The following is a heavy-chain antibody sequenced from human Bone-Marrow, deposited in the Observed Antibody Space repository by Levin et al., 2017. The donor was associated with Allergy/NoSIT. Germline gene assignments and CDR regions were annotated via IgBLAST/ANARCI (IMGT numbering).Heavy chain of an antibody. Sequence: GESLKISCKASGYTFSHYAVNWVRQAPGQGLEWVGWISVDNGNTNYAQKFQGRVIMTADTSTGTAYMELTSLRPDDTAVYYCTRGTAFRIRYLYYFDYWGLGTLVSVSS. CDR3: TRGTAFRIRYLYYFDY. CDR1: GYTFSHYA. CDR2: ISVDNGNT. D-gene: IGHD5-18*01. J-gene: IGHJ4*02. V-gene: IGHV1-18*01.